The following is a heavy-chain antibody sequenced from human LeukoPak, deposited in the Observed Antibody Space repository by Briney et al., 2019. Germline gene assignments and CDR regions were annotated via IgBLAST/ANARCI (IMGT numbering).Heavy chain of an antibody. V-gene: IGHV4-59*12. D-gene: IGHD3-10*02. CDR1: WGSISNFY. CDR2: IYYTGTP. CDR3: ARWSYYDRSRSFDI. Sequence: PSETLSLTCTVSWGSISNFYWIWIRPPPGEGGVYSGYIYYTGTPNYNPSFTSRVTMSVDTSKNQISLKLSSVTAADTVVYYCARWSYYDRSRSFDIWGLGTMVSVSS. J-gene: IGHJ3*02.